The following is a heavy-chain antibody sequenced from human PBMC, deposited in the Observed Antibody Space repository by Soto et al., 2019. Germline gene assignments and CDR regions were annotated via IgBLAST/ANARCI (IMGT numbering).Heavy chain of an antibody. J-gene: IGHJ4*02. CDR1: GYKFGSAW. V-gene: IGHV5-51*01. D-gene: IGHD3-3*02. CDR2: IKPGTSDI. CDR3: ARQLSHICDS. Sequence: GESLKISCKCVGYKFGSAWIGWVRQMPGKGLEWMGIIKPGTSDIRYSPSCRGHVTISADEAVSTAYLQWSSLKASDTAMYYCARQLSHICDSWGQGTLVTVS.